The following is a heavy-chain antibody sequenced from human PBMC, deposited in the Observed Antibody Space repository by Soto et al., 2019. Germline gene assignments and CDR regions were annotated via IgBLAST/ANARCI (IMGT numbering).Heavy chain of an antibody. Sequence: GGSLRLSCAASGFTFSSYAMHRVRQAPGKGLEWVAVISYDGSNKYYADSVKGRFTISRDNSKNTPYLQMNSLRAEDTAVYYCARARGITIFGVVIIGSNWFDPWGQGTLVTVPQ. CDR3: ARARGITIFGVVIIGSNWFDP. CDR1: GFTFSSYA. J-gene: IGHJ5*02. V-gene: IGHV3-30-3*01. D-gene: IGHD3-3*01. CDR2: ISYDGSNK.